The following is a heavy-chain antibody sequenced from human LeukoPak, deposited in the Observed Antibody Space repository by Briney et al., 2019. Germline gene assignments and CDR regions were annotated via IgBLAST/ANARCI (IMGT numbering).Heavy chain of an antibody. V-gene: IGHV3-7*01. CDR3: ARGSYGI. D-gene: IGHD5-18*01. CDR2: IKQDGSEK. Sequence: GGSLRLSCAASGFTFSNYWMSWVRQAPGKGLEWVANIKQDGSEKDYVDSVKGRFTISRDNAKNSLYLQMNSLRAEDTAVYYCARGSYGIWGQGTMVTVSS. J-gene: IGHJ3*02. CDR1: GFTFSNYW.